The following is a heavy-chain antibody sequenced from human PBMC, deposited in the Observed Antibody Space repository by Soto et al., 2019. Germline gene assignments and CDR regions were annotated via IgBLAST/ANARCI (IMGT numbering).Heavy chain of an antibody. CDR3: ARRWGTYFDF. D-gene: IGHD7-27*01. Sequence: QVQLQESGPGLVKPSETLSLTCTVSGGSISSYYWSWIRQPPGKGLEWIGYIYYSGSTDYDPSLKRRVTISVDTSKNQCSLKLSSVTAADTAVYYCARRWGTYFDFWGQGTLVTVSS. V-gene: IGHV4-59*01. CDR2: IYYSGST. CDR1: GGSISSYY. J-gene: IGHJ4*02.